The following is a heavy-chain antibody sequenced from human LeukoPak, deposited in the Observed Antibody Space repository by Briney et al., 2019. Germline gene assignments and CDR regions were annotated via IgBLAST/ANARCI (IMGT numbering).Heavy chain of an antibody. CDR2: ILFDGSKE. CDR3: ARMSGSHIDY. J-gene: IGHJ4*02. CDR1: GFTFSSYG. D-gene: IGHD1-26*01. Sequence: GGSLRLSCAASGFTFSSYGMHWVRQAPGKGLEWVAVILFDGSKEFYTDSVKGRFIISRDNSKNTLDLQMDSLRAEDTAVYYCARMSGSHIDYWGQGTLVTVSS. V-gene: IGHV3-33*01.